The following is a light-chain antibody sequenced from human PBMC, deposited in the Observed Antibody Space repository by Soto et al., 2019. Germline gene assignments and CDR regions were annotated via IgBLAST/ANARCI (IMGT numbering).Light chain of an antibody. Sequence: QSVLTQPPSVSAAPGQRVTISCSGSTSNIGKTDVSWYQHVPGTAPRLLIYDNYKRPSGIPDRFSGSKSGTSATLGITGLQTGDEADYYCEIWDTSLSAVVFGGGTKLTVL. CDR2: DNY. CDR1: TSNIGKTD. V-gene: IGLV1-51*01. CDR3: EIWDTSLSAVV. J-gene: IGLJ2*01.